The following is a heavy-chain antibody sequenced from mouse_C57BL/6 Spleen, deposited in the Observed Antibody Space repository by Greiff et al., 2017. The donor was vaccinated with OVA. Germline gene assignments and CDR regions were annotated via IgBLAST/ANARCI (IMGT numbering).Heavy chain of an antibody. Sequence: QVQLKESGPGLVQPSQSLSITCTVSGFSLTSYGVHWVRQPPGKGLEWLGVIWSGGSTDYNAAFISRLSISKDNSKSQVFFKMNSLQADDTAIYYCAKFTTVGYAMDYWGQGTSVTVSS. CDR2: IWSGGST. CDR1: GFSLTSYG. V-gene: IGHV2-4*01. D-gene: IGHD1-1*01. CDR3: AKFTTVGYAMDY. J-gene: IGHJ4*01.